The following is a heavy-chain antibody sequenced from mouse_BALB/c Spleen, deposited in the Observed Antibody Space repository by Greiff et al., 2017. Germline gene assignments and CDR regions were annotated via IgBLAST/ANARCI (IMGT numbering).Heavy chain of an antibody. J-gene: IGHJ1*01. Sequence: EVQRVESGGGLVQPGGSLKLSCAASGFTFSSYTMSWVRQTPEKRLEWVAYISNGGGSTYYPDTVKGRFTISRDNAKNTLYLQMSSLKSEDTAMYYCARPDYYGSSYGYFDVWGAGTTVTVSS. CDR2: ISNGGGST. V-gene: IGHV5-12-2*01. CDR3: ARPDYYGSSYGYFDV. D-gene: IGHD1-1*01. CDR1: GFTFSSYT.